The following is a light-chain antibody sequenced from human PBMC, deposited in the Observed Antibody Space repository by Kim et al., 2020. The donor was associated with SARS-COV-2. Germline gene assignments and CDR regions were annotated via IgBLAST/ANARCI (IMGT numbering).Light chain of an antibody. Sequence: SLSPGQTASITCFGDKLGNKDVSWYQQRPGQSPVLVIYHRVKRPSGIPERFSASNSGNTATLTISGTQPTDEADYYCQAWDSNTRIFGSGTQVTVL. CDR1: KLGNKD. CDR3: QAWDSNTRI. J-gene: IGLJ1*01. V-gene: IGLV3-1*01. CDR2: HRV.